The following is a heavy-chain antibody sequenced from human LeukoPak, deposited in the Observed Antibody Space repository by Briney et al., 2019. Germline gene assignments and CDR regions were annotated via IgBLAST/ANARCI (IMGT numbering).Heavy chain of an antibody. V-gene: IGHV3-7*01. D-gene: IGHD6-6*01. J-gene: IGHJ4*02. CDR3: AREANIAARHPYYFDY. CDR2: IKQDGSEK. CDR1: GLTFSSYW. Sequence: PGGSLRLSCAASGLTFSSYWMSWVRQAPGKGLEWVANIKQDGSEKYYVDSVKGRFTISRDNAKNSLYLQMNSLRAEDTAVYYCAREANIAARHPYYFDYWGQGTLVTVSS.